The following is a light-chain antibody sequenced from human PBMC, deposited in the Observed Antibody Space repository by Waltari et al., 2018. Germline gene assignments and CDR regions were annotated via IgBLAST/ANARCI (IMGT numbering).Light chain of an antibody. J-gene: IGKJ4*01. CDR2: DAS. V-gene: IGKV1-33*01. CDR3: QHYDNLPPLT. Sequence: DIQMTQSPSSLSASVGDRVTITCQASQDIGNHISWYLQKPGKAPKLLIYDASNLETGVPSRFSGSGSGTHFTFTISSLQPEDFATYYCQHYDNLPPLTFGGGTKVDFK. CDR1: QDIGNH.